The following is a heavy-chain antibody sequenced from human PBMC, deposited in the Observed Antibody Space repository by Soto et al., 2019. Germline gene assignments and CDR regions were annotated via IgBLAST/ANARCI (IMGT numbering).Heavy chain of an antibody. CDR2: IIPIFGTA. D-gene: IGHD6-13*01. Sequence: GASVKVSCKASGGTFSSYAISWVRQAPGQGLEWMGGIIPIFGTANYAQKFQGRVTITVDKSTSTAYMELSSLRSEDTAVYYCARDMAAAQSYYFDYWGQGTLVTVSS. CDR3: ARDMAAAQSYYFDY. V-gene: IGHV1-69*06. J-gene: IGHJ4*02. CDR1: GGTFSSYA.